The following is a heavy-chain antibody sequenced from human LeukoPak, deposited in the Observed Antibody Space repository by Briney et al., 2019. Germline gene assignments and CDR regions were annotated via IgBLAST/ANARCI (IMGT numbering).Heavy chain of an antibody. V-gene: IGHV1-69*13. Sequence: SVKVSCKASGGTFNNYGISWVRQAPGQGLEWMGGIIPIFHTTNYAQKFQGRITLTADESTSTAYMELSSLRSEDTAVYYCARKGYDFWSGRENYYYYMDVWGKGTTVTVSS. CDR2: IIPIFHTT. D-gene: IGHD3-3*01. CDR3: ARKGYDFWSGRENYYYYMDV. J-gene: IGHJ6*03. CDR1: GGTFNNYG.